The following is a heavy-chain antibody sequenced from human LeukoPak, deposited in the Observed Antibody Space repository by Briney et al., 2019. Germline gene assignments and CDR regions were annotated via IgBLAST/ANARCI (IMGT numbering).Heavy chain of an antibody. Sequence: PGGSLRLSCAASGFTFSSYAMSWVRQAPGKGLEWVSYISTSSSTIYYADSVKGRFTISRDNAKNSLYLQMNSLRAEDTAVYYCARENADIVVVAADYWGQGTLVTVSS. CDR3: ARENADIVVVAADY. CDR1: GFTFSSYA. D-gene: IGHD2-15*01. J-gene: IGHJ4*02. CDR2: ISTSSSTI. V-gene: IGHV3-48*04.